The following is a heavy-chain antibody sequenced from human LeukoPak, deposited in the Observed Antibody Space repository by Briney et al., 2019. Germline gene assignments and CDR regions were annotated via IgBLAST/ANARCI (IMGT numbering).Heavy chain of an antibody. V-gene: IGHV3-21*01. Sequence: GGSLRLSCAASGFTFSSYSMNWVRQAPGKGLEWVSSISSSSSYIYYADSVKGRFTISRENAKNSLYLQMNSLRADDTAVYYCARGIYGDPSDYWGQGTLVTVSS. CDR1: GFTFSSYS. CDR3: ARGIYGDPSDY. J-gene: IGHJ4*02. CDR2: ISSSSSYI. D-gene: IGHD4-17*01.